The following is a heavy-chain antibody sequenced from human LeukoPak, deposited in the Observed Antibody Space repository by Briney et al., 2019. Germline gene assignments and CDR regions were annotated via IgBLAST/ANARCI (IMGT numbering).Heavy chain of an antibody. CDR1: GYTFTGYY. J-gene: IGHJ5*02. D-gene: IGHD3-3*01. CDR2: INPNSGGT. V-gene: IGHV1-2*02. CDR3: ARVSVTWSGYPNWFDP. Sequence: ASVKVSCKASGYTFTGYYMHWVRQAPGQGLEWMGWINPNSGGTNYAQKFQGRVTMTRDTSISTAYMELSRLRSDDTAVYYCARVSVTWSGYPNWFDPWGQGTLVTVSS.